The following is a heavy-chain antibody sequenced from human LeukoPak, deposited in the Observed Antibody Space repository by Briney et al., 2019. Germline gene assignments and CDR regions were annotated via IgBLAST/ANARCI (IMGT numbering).Heavy chain of an antibody. D-gene: IGHD2-2*01. CDR3: ARGSRRGIVVVPAANNFDY. V-gene: IGHV4-59*11. CDR1: GGSISSHY. CDR2: IYYSGST. J-gene: IGHJ4*02. Sequence: SETLSLTCTVSGGSISSHYWSWIRQPPGKGLEWIGYIYYSGSTNYNPSLKSRVTISVDTSKNQFSLKLSSVTAADTAVYYCARGSRRGIVVVPAANNFDYWGQGTLVTVSS.